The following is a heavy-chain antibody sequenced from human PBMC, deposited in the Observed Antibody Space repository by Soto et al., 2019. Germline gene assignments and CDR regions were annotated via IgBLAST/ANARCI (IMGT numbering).Heavy chain of an antibody. D-gene: IGHD3-9*01. J-gene: IGHJ5*02. Sequence: PGGSLRLSCAASGFTFSSYAMSWVRQAPGKGLEWVSAISGSGGSTYYADSVKGRFTISRDNSKNTLYLQMNSLRAEDTAVYYCANTPDILTGYSGYNWFDPWGQGTLVTVSS. CDR2: ISGSGGST. V-gene: IGHV3-23*01. CDR1: GFTFSSYA. CDR3: ANTPDILTGYSGYNWFDP.